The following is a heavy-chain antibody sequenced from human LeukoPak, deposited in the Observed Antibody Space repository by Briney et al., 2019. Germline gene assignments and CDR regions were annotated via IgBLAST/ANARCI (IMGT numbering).Heavy chain of an antibody. Sequence: EGSLRLSCAASGFSFSSYAMSWVRQAPGKGLEGVSAISGSGGSTYYADSVKGRFTISRDNSKNTLYLQMNSLRAEDTAVYYCAIVVVVTQSFDYWGQGTLVTVSS. CDR1: GFSFSSYA. CDR3: AIVVVVTQSFDY. V-gene: IGHV3-23*01. CDR2: ISGSGGST. D-gene: IGHD2-15*01. J-gene: IGHJ4*02.